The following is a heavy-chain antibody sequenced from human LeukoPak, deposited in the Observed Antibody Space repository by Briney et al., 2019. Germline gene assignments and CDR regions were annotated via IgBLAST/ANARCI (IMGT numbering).Heavy chain of an antibody. CDR3: ARDREATYYDILTGYHRAPYNWFDP. J-gene: IGHJ5*02. CDR1: GGTFSSYA. V-gene: IGHV1-18*01. D-gene: IGHD3-9*01. CDR2: ISAYNGNT. Sequence: VASVKVSCKASGGTFSSYAISWVRQAPGQGLEWMGWISAYNGNTNYAQKLQGRVTTTTDTSTSTAYMELRSLRSDDTAVYYCARDREATYYDILTGYHRAPYNWFDPWGQGTLVTVSS.